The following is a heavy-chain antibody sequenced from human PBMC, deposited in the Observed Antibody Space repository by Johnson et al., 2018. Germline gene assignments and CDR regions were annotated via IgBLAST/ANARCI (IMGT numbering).Heavy chain of an antibody. Sequence: VQLVESGGGLVQPGGSLRLSCAASGFTFSSYAMSWVRQAPGKGLEWVSAISGSGGSTYYADSVKGRLTVSRGRSKNSLYLQMNSLSAEDTALYYCAKDMASAVAGPEDAFDIWGQGTMFTVSS. CDR3: AKDMASAVAGPEDAFDI. CDR1: GFTFSSYA. V-gene: IGHV3-23*04. CDR2: ISGSGGST. D-gene: IGHD6-19*01. J-gene: IGHJ3*02.